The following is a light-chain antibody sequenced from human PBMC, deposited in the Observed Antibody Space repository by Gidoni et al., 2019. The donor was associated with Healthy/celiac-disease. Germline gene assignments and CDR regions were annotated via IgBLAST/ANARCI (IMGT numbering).Light chain of an antibody. J-gene: IGKJ4*01. Sequence: DIQLTQSSSFLSASVGDRVTNTCRASQGISSYLAWYQQKPGKAPKLLIYAASTLQSGVPSRFSGSGSGTEFTLTISSLQAEDVATYYCQQLNSYPHTFGEGTKVEIK. CDR3: QQLNSYPHT. V-gene: IGKV1-9*01. CDR2: AAS. CDR1: QGISSY.